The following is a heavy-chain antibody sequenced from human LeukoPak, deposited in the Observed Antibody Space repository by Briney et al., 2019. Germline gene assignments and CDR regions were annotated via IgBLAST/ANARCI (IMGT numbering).Heavy chain of an antibody. D-gene: IGHD5-12*01. Sequence: PGGSLRLSCAASGFTFSSYAMSWVRQAPGKGLEWVSAISGSGGSTYYADSVKGRFTISRDNSKNTLYLQMNSLRLEDTAKYWCAKATQRGYGGYYYMDVWGTGTTVTISS. V-gene: IGHV3-23*01. CDR1: GFTFSSYA. J-gene: IGHJ6*03. CDR2: ISGSGGST. CDR3: AKATQRGYGGYYYMDV.